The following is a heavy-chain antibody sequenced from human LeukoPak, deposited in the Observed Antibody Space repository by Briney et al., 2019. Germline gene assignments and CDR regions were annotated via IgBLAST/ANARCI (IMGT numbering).Heavy chain of an antibody. Sequence: GGSLRLSCAASGFTFSSYCMNWVRQAPGKGLEWVAVISYDGSNKYYADSVKGRFTISRDNSKNTLYLQMNSLRAEDTAVYYCAKVDRYYYGSGDWGQGTLVTVSS. D-gene: IGHD3-10*01. CDR2: ISYDGSNK. CDR1: GFTFSSYC. CDR3: AKVDRYYYGSGD. J-gene: IGHJ4*02. V-gene: IGHV3-30*18.